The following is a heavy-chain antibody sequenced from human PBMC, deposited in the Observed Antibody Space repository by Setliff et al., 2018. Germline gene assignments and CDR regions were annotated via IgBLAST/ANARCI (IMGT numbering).Heavy chain of an antibody. CDR1: DYAFVSYG. Sequence: GASVKVSCKASDYAFVSYGLSWMRQAPGQGLEWLGWISAYTGKADYAHNFQDRLTMTTDTSTNTAYMELRSLTSDDTAVYFCARAPRLEWMLPTFDYWGQGTPVTVSS. CDR3: ARAPRLEWMLPTFDY. CDR2: ISAYTGKA. D-gene: IGHD3-3*01. V-gene: IGHV1-18*01. J-gene: IGHJ4*02.